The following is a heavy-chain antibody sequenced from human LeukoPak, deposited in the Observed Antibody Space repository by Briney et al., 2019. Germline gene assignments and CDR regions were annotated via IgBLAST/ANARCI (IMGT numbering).Heavy chain of an antibody. CDR3: ARRIQLWYAFDI. CDR2: INPNSGGT. CDR1: GYIFTGYY. Sequence: ASVKVSCKASGYIFTGYYMHWVRQAPGQELEWMGWINPNSGGTNYAQKFQGRVTMTRDTSINTAYMELSRLRSDDTAVYYCARRIQLWYAFDIWGQGTMVTVSS. V-gene: IGHV1-2*02. D-gene: IGHD5-18*01. J-gene: IGHJ3*02.